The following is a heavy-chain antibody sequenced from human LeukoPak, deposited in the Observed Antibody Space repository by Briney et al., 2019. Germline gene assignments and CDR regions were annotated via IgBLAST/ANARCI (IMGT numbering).Heavy chain of an antibody. CDR2: IHYSGST. D-gene: IGHD5-24*01. CDR3: AREATIQLGAFDI. Sequence: SETLSLTCTVSGGSINNYYWSWIRQPPGKGLEWIGYIHYSGSTHYNPSLKSRVTISVDTSKNQFSLKLSSVTAADTAVYYCAREATIQLGAFDIWGQGTMVTVSS. J-gene: IGHJ3*02. V-gene: IGHV4-59*01. CDR1: GGSINNYY.